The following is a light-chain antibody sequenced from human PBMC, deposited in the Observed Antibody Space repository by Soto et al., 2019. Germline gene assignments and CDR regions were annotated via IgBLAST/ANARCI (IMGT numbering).Light chain of an antibody. Sequence: EVVMTQSPLSLPVTLGQPASISCRSSQSLVYSDGNTYLNWFQQRPGQSPRRLIYKVSNRDSGVPDRFSGSGSGTDFTLKISRVEAEDVGVYYCMQGTHPFTFGQGTRPAIK. J-gene: IGKJ5*01. V-gene: IGKV2-30*01. CDR1: QSLVYSDGNTY. CDR3: MQGTHPFT. CDR2: KVS.